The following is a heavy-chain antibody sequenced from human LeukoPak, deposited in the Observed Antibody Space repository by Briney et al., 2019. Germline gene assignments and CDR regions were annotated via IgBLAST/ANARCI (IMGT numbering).Heavy chain of an antibody. D-gene: IGHD2-15*01. CDR2: IIPIFGTA. J-gene: IGHJ4*02. CDR1: GGTFSSYA. Sequence: SVKVSCKASGGTFSSYAISWVRQAPGQGLEWMGRIIPIFGTANYAQKFQGRVTITTDESTSTDYMELSSLSSEDTAVYYCARGRFCSGGSCYSAFLDYWGRGTLVTVSS. V-gene: IGHV1-69*05. CDR3: ARGRFCSGGSCYSAFLDY.